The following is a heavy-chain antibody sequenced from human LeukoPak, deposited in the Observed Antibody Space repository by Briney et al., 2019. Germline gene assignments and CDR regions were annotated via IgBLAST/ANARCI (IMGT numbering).Heavy chain of an antibody. CDR2: IYTSGST. CDR1: GGSISSYY. Sequence: PSETLSLTCTVSGGSISSYYWSWIRQPAGKGLEWIGRIYTSGSTNYDPSLKSRVTISVDTSKKQFSLKLSSMTAADTAVYYCAREKIAYYDNSGRGWFDPWGQGTLVTVS. J-gene: IGHJ5*02. CDR3: AREKIAYYDNSGRGWFDP. D-gene: IGHD3-22*01. V-gene: IGHV4-4*07.